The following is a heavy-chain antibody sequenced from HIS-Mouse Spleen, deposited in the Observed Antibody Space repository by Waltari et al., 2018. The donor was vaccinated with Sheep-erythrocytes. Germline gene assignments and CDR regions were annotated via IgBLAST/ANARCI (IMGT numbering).Heavy chain of an antibody. V-gene: IGHV3-23*01. Sequence: EVQLLESGGGLVQPGGSLRLSCAAAGFTLCSNAISWVRQAPGKGLEWVSAISGSGGSTYYADSVKGRFTISRDNSKNTLYLQMNSLRAEDTAVYYCAKRRTGDGGLDYWGQGTLVTVSS. CDR1: GFTLCSNA. J-gene: IGHJ4*02. CDR3: AKRRTGDGGLDY. D-gene: IGHD7-27*01. CDR2: ISGSGGST.